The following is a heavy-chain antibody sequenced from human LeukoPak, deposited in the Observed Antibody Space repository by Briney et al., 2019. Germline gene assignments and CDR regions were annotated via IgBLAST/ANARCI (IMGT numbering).Heavy chain of an antibody. D-gene: IGHD3-3*01. CDR2: IYYSGST. J-gene: IGHJ5*02. V-gene: IGHV4-39*07. CDR1: GGSISSSSYY. CDR3: AGYRFWSGYYGPWFDP. Sequence: SETLSLTCTVSGGSISSSSYYWGWIRQPPGKGLEWIGSIYYSGSTYYNPSLKSRVTISVDTSKNQFSLKLSSVTAADTAVYYCAGYRFWSGYYGPWFDPWGQGTLVTVSS.